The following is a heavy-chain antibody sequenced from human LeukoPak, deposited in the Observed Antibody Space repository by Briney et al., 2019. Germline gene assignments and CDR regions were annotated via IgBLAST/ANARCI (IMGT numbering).Heavy chain of an antibody. Sequence: SETLSLTCTVSGGYISSYYWSWIRLPPGKGLEWIGYIYYRGSTNYNPSLKSRVTISVDTSKNQFSLKLSSVTAADTAVYYCGRTEESGYSYRYFGYYYYMDVWGKGTTVTVSS. CDR3: GRTEESGYSYRYFGYYYYMDV. D-gene: IGHD5-18*01. J-gene: IGHJ6*03. V-gene: IGHV4-59*01. CDR2: IYYRGST. CDR1: GGYISSYY.